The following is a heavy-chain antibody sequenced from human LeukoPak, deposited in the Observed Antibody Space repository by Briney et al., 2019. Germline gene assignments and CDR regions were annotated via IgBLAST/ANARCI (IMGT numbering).Heavy chain of an antibody. CDR1: GGSSSGYY. Sequence: SETLSLTCAVYGGSSSGYYWSWIRQPPGKGLEWIGYIYHSGSTYYNPSLKSRVTISVDRSKNQFSLKLSSVTAADTAVYYCAREFGGVFDYWGQGTLVTVSS. V-gene: IGHV4-34*01. D-gene: IGHD3-16*01. CDR3: AREFGGVFDY. J-gene: IGHJ4*02. CDR2: IYHSGST.